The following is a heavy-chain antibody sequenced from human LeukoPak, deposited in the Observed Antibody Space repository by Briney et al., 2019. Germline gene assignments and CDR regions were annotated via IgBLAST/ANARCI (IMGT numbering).Heavy chain of an antibody. Sequence: PSETLSLTCAVSGGSISSGGYSWSWIRLPPGTGLEWIGYIYHSGSTYYNPSLKSRVTISVDRSKNQFSLKLSSVTAADTAVYYCARARSTSCYVDYWGQGTLVTVSS. CDR2: IYHSGST. J-gene: IGHJ4*02. D-gene: IGHD2-2*01. V-gene: IGHV4-30-2*01. CDR1: GGSISSGGYS. CDR3: ARARSTSCYVDY.